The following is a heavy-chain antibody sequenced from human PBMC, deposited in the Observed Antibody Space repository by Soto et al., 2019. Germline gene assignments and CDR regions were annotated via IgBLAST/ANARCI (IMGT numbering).Heavy chain of an antibody. CDR2: ISGSGGST. J-gene: IGHJ3*01. V-gene: IGHV3-23*01. Sequence: EAQLLESGGDLVQPGGSLRLSCADSGFTFSSYAMSWVRQAPGKGLEWVSAISGSGGSTYYADSVKCRFTISRDNSKNTVFLQMDSLRADDTAVYYCSGLRRWVGATSDRAFDLWGQGTMVTVSS. CDR3: SGLRRWVGATSDRAFDL. CDR1: GFTFSSYA. D-gene: IGHD1-26*01.